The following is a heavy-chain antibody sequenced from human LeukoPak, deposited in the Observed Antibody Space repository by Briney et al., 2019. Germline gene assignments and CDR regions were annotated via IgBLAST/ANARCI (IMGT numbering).Heavy chain of an antibody. CDR1: GYTFTSYD. CDR2: MNPNSGNT. J-gene: IGHJ4*02. D-gene: IGHD6-19*01. V-gene: IGHV1-8*01. CDR3: SAIAVAGTSLFDY. Sequence: ASVKVSCKASGYTFTSYDINWVRQATGQGLEWMGWMNPNSGNTGYVQKFQGRVTMTRNTSISTAYMELSSLRSEDTAVYYCSAIAVAGTSLFDYWGQGTLVTVSS.